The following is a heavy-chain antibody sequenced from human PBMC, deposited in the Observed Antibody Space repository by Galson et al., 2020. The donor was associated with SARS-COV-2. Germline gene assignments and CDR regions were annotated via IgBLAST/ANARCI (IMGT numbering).Heavy chain of an antibody. CDR3: ARGLGGNDGFDI. CDR1: GGSIAGGDYL. Sequence: SQTLSLTCTVSGGSIAGGDYLCTWIRQPPGTGLEWIGYIHNSGITYYNASLKSRLIISVDTSKNQFSLRLSSVTAADTAVYYCARGLGGNDGFDIWGQGTVVTVSS. J-gene: IGHJ3*02. CDR2: IHNSGIT. D-gene: IGHD2-15*01. V-gene: IGHV4-30-4*01.